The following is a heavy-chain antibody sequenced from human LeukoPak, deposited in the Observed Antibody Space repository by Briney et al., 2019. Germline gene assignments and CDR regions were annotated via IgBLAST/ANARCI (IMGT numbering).Heavy chain of an antibody. CDR1: GYTFTSYG. D-gene: IGHD7-27*01. CDR2: MNPNSGNT. J-gene: IGHJ6*02. CDR3: ARGPPKLGNYYYYYGMDV. V-gene: IGHV1-8*01. Sequence: ASVKVSCKASGYTFTSYGIYWVRQATGQGLEWMGWMNPNSGNTGYAQKFQGRVTMTRNTSISTAYMELSSLRSEDTAVYYCARGPPKLGNYYYYYGMDVWGQGTTVTVSS.